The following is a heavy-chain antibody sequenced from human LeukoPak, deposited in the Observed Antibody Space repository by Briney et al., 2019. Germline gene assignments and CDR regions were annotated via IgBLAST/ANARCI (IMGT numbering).Heavy chain of an antibody. Sequence: GGSLRLSCAASGFTFSSYSMNWVRQAPGKGLEWVSSISSSSSYTYYADSVKGRFTISRDNAKNSLYLQMNSLRAEDTAVYYCARDGQTTMTPPDYWGQETLVTV. CDR1: GFTFSSYS. J-gene: IGHJ4*02. D-gene: IGHD3-22*01. V-gene: IGHV3-21*01. CDR3: ARDGQTTMTPPDY. CDR2: ISSSSSYT.